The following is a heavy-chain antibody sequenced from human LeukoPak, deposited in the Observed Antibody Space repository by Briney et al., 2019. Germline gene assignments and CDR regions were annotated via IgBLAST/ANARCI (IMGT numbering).Heavy chain of an antibody. CDR2: ISSSGSTI. CDR1: GFTVSSNY. J-gene: IGHJ6*03. V-gene: IGHV3-11*04. Sequence: GGSLRLSCAASGFTVSSNYMSWIRQAPGKGLEWVSYISSSGSTIYYADSVKGRFTISRDNAKNSLYLQMSSLRAEDTAVYYCARDRIEQQRTLGRSTNYYSYYYMDVWGKGTTVTVSS. D-gene: IGHD6-13*01. CDR3: ARDRIEQQRTLGRSTNYYSYYYMDV.